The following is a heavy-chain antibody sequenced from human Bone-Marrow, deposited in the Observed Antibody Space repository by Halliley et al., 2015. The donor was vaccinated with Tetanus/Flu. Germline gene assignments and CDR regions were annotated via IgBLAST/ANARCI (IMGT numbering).Heavy chain of an antibody. Sequence: VQLVQSGAEVKKPGESLKISCKCSGYSFTKYWIDWVRHTPGKGLEWMGIIDPGDSDVRYNPSLEGQVIISADRSTTTAYLQVNSLTASDTATYYCARHGDETGGYLYYFYGMDVWGQGTTVIVSS. CDR2: IDPGDSDV. D-gene: IGHD7-27*01. CDR1: GYSFTKYW. CDR3: ARHGDETGGYLYYFYGMDV. J-gene: IGHJ6*02. V-gene: IGHV5-51*01.